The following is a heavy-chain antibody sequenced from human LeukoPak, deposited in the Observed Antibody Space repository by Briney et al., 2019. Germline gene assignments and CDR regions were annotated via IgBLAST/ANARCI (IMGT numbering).Heavy chain of an antibody. V-gene: IGHV4-4*02. CDR1: GGSISNTNW. CDR2: VNLQGST. CDR3: ARGYCSSTSCYEGLAFDI. Sequence: PSETLSLTCGVSGGSISNTNWWTWVRQPPGKGLEWIGEVNLQGSTNYNPSLKSRVTISVDTSKNQFSLKLSSVTAADTAVYYCARGYCSSTSCYEGLAFDIWGQGTMVTVSS. D-gene: IGHD2-2*01. J-gene: IGHJ3*02.